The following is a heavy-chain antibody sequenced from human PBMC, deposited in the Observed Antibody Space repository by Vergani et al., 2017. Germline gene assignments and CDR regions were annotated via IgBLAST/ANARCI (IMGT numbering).Heavy chain of an antibody. V-gene: IGHV3-74*03. CDR3: AGVSSYDSKLFDY. CDR1: GFTFSSYW. J-gene: IGHJ4*02. CDR2: INSDGRST. D-gene: IGHD3-22*01. Sequence: EVQLVESGGGLVQPGGSLRLSCAASGFTFSSYWMHWVRQAPGKGPVWVSRINSDGRSTTYADSVKGRFTISRDNAKNTLYLQMNSLRAEDTAVYYCAGVSSYDSKLFDYWGQGTLVTISS.